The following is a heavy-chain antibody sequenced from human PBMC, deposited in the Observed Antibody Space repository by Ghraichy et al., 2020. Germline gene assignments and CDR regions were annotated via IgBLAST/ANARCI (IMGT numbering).Heavy chain of an antibody. J-gene: IGHJ5*02. CDR3: ARAADGSDWFDP. CDR1: GGSISSGGYS. CDR2: IYHSGST. D-gene: IGHD5-24*01. V-gene: IGHV4-30-2*01. Sequence: SETLSLTCAVSGGSISSGGYSWTWIRQPPGKGLEWIAYIYHSGSTYYNPSLKSRVTISVDRSKNQFSLKLTSVTAADTAVYYCARAADGSDWFDPWGQGTLVTVSS.